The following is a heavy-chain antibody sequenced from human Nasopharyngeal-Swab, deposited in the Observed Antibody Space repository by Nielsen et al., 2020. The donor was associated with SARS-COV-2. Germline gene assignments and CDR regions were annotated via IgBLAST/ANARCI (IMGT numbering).Heavy chain of an antibody. Sequence: ASVKVSCKASGYTFTSYGISWVRQAPGQGLEWMGWISAYNGNTNYAQKLQGRVTMTTDTSTSTAYMELRSLRSDDTAVYYCARGRGDYGSGSSNYYMDVWGKGTTVTVSS. J-gene: IGHJ6*03. D-gene: IGHD3-10*01. V-gene: IGHV1-18*01. CDR1: GYTFTSYG. CDR2: ISAYNGNT. CDR3: ARGRGDYGSGSSNYYMDV.